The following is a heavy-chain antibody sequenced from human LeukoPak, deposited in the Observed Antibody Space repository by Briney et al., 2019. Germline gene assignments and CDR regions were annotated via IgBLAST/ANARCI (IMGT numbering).Heavy chain of an antibody. CDR2: IFYSGST. V-gene: IGHV4-61*01. D-gene: IGHD5-12*01. J-gene: IGHJ4*02. CDR3: ARDDVATTGHFGY. CDR1: GGSVSSGYYY. Sequence: SETLSLTCTVSGGSVSSGYYYWSWIRQPPGMGLEWIGCIFYSGSTDYNSSLKSRVTISLDTSKNQFSLKLSSVTAADTAVYYCARDDVATTGHFGYWGQGTLVTVSS.